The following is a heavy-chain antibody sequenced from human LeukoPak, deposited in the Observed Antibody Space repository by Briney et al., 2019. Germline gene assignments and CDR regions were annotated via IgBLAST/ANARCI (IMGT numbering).Heavy chain of an antibody. Sequence: GGSLRLSCAASGFTFSNAWMAWVRQAPGKGLEWVASIKQDGGETFYVDSVKGRFTISRDNAKNSLYLQMNSLRAEDTAVYYCTREDHSNYNYWGQGTLVTVSS. CDR1: GFTFSNAW. V-gene: IGHV3-7*01. J-gene: IGHJ4*02. CDR2: IKQDGGET. D-gene: IGHD4-11*01. CDR3: TREDHSNYNY.